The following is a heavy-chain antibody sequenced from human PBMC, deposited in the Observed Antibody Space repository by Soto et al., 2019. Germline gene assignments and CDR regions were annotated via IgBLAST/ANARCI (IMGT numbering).Heavy chain of an antibody. D-gene: IGHD3-10*01. Sequence: GASVKVSCKASGGIFSTYAISWLRQAPGQGIEWMGGIIPIFGTPNYAQRFQGRVTITADESTSTVYMELSRLRSEDTAVYYCARDRDDYGSGNYYNRIDFWGQGTLVTVSS. J-gene: IGHJ4*02. CDR2: IIPIFGTP. CDR3: ARDRDDYGSGNYYNRIDF. V-gene: IGHV1-69*13. CDR1: GGIFSTYA.